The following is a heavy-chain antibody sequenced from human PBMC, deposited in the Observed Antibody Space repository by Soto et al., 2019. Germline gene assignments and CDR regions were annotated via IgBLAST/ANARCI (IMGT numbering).Heavy chain of an antibody. CDR2: MNPNSGNT. D-gene: IGHD5-12*01. Sequence: ASVKVSCKASGYTFTSYDINWVRQATGQGLEWMGWMNPNSGNTGYAQKFQGRVTMTRNTSISTAYMELSSLRSEDTAVYYCARGRRDSSGYDDAFDIWGQGTMVTVSS. CDR1: GYTFTSYD. CDR3: ARGRRDSSGYDDAFDI. V-gene: IGHV1-8*01. J-gene: IGHJ3*02.